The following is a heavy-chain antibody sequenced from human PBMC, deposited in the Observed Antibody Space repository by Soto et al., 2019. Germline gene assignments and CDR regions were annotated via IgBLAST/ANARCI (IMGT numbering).Heavy chain of an antibody. CDR3: ARLARIAAGWFDP. V-gene: IGHV1-3*01. J-gene: IGHJ5*02. D-gene: IGHD6-13*01. Sequence: GASVKVSCKASGYTFTSYAMHWVRQAPGQRLEWMGWINAGNGNTKYSQKFQGRVTITRDTSASTAYMELSSLRSEDTAVYYCARLARIAAGWFDPWGQGTLVTSPQ. CDR2: INAGNGNT. CDR1: GYTFTSYA.